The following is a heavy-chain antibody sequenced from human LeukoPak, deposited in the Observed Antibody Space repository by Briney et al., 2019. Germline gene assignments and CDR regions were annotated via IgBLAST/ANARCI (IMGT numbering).Heavy chain of an antibody. CDR1: GGSISSGDYY. V-gene: IGHV4-30-4*08. D-gene: IGHD3-22*01. CDR3: ASRITMRPTISFDI. Sequence: PSETLSLTCTVSGGSISSGDYYWSWIRQPPGKGLEWIGYIYYSGSTYYNPSLKSRVTISVDTSKNQFSLKLSSVTAADTAVYYCASRITMRPTISFDIWGQGTMVTVSS. J-gene: IGHJ3*02. CDR2: IYYSGST.